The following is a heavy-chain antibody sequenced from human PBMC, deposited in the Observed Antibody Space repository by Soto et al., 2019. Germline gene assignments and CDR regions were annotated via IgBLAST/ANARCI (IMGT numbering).Heavy chain of an antibody. CDR1: GGSIDSASYY. V-gene: IGHV4-61*01. CDR3: ARTRGYSGYDFEY. D-gene: IGHD5-12*01. J-gene: IGHJ4*02. CDR2: IFHSGST. Sequence: TLCLTCNVSGGSIDSASYYWSWIRQPPGKGLEWIGYIFHSGSTNYNPSLKSRVTISLDMSKNQFSLNLRSVIAADTAVYYCARTRGYSGYDFEYWGQGILVTVS.